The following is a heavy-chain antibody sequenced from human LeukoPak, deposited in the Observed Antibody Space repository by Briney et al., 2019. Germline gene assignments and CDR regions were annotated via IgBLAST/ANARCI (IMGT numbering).Heavy chain of an antibody. CDR1: GFTFSSYW. D-gene: IGHD3-10*01. CDR2: INSDGSST. J-gene: IGHJ4*02. CDR3: ARDPLSGYGEYYFDY. V-gene: IGHV3-74*01. Sequence: GGSLRLSCAVSGFTFSSYWMHWVRQAPGKGLVWVSLINSDGSSTSYADSVKGRFTISRDNAKNSLYLQMNSLRAEDTAVYYCARDPLSGYGEYYFDYWGQGTLVTVSS.